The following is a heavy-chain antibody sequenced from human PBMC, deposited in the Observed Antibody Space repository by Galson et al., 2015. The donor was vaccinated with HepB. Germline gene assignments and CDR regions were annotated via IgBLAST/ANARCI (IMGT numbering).Heavy chain of an antibody. J-gene: IGHJ3*02. CDR2: INAGNGNT. D-gene: IGHD2-15*01. V-gene: IGHV1-3*01. Sequence: SVKVSCKASGYTFTSYAMHWVRQAPGQRLEWMGWINAGNGNTKYSQKFQGRVTITRDTSASTAYMELSSLRSEDTAVYYCARGCSGGSCYSEEGDDAFDIWGQGTMVTVSS. CDR3: ARGCSGGSCYSEEGDDAFDI. CDR1: GYTFTSYA.